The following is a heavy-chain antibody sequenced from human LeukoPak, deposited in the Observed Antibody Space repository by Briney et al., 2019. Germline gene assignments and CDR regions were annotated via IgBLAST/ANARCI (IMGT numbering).Heavy chain of an antibody. D-gene: IGHD6-19*01. CDR3: AKATEAVAGGSFDY. CDR1: GFTFSSYW. V-gene: IGHV3-30*18. Sequence: GGSLRLSCAASGFTFSSYWMHWVRQAPGKGLEWVAVISYDGSNKYYADSVKGRFTISRDNSKNTLYLQMNSLRAEDTAVYYCAKATEAVAGGSFDYWGQGTLVTVSS. CDR2: ISYDGSNK. J-gene: IGHJ4*02.